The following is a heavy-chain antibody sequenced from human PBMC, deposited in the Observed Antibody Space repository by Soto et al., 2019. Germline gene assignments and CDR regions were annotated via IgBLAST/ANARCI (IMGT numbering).Heavy chain of an antibody. V-gene: IGHV1-69*13. J-gene: IGHJ6*02. Sequence: SMKVSCKASGGTFQSYAISWVGQGPGQRLEWMGGIIPIFGTANYAQKFQGRVTITADESTSTAYMELSSLRSEDTAVYYCARDSSSSLSHYYYGMDVWGQGTTVTVSS. D-gene: IGHD6-6*01. CDR3: ARDSSSSLSHYYYGMDV. CDR2: IIPIFGTA. CDR1: GGTFQSYA.